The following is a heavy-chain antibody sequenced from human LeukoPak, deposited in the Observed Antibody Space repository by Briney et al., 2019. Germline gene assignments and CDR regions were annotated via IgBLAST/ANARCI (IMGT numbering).Heavy chain of an antibody. D-gene: IGHD3-10*01. J-gene: IGHJ5*02. CDR2: ISPNSGGT. Sequence: GASVKVSCKASGYTFTSYGISWVRQAPGQGLEWMGWISPNSGGTNYAQKFQGRVTMTRDTSISTAYMELSSLRSDDTAVYYCARALPHMVRGAYNWFDPWGQGTLVTVSS. CDR3: ARALPHMVRGAYNWFDP. V-gene: IGHV1-2*02. CDR1: GYTFTSYG.